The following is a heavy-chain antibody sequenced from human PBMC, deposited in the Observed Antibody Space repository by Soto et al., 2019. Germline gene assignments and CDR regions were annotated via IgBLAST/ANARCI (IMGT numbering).Heavy chain of an antibody. J-gene: IGHJ6*02. D-gene: IGHD6-13*01. Sequence: QVQLVESGGGLVQPGRSLRLSCAASGFTFSSYAMHWVRQAPGKGLEWVAVISNDGSNKYYADSVKGRFTISRDNTKNAMYLQMNSLSGQSTAVYYCASDPTDPVYSSSWYGMDVWGQGTTVTVSS. CDR1: GFTFSSYA. CDR2: ISNDGSNK. V-gene: IGHV3-30-3*01. CDR3: ASDPTDPVYSSSWYGMDV.